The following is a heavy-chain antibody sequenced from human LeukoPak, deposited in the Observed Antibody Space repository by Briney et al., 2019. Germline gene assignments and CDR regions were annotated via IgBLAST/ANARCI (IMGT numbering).Heavy chain of an antibody. Sequence: SETLSLTCTVSGGSISGYYWSWIRQPPGKGLEWIGYIFYSGSTNYNPSLKSRVTISVDKSKNQFSLKLSSVTAADTAVYYCARGPYYYDSSGYYIPYYGMDVWGQGTTVTVSS. J-gene: IGHJ6*02. CDR2: IFYSGST. CDR3: ARGPYYYDSSGYYIPYYGMDV. CDR1: GGSISGYY. D-gene: IGHD3-22*01. V-gene: IGHV4-59*12.